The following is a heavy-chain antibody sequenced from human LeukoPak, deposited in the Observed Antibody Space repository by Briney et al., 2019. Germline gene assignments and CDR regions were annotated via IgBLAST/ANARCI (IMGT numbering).Heavy chain of an antibody. J-gene: IGHJ4*02. CDR3: ASTPTYDFWSGYSEDFDY. V-gene: IGHV4-4*02. Sequence: SETLSLTCAVSSGSISTNNWWSWVRQSPGKGLEWIGDIYHSGSNNYNPSLKSRVTISVDKSKNQFSLELTSVTAADTAVYYCASTPTYDFWSGYSEDFDYWGQGTLVTVSS. D-gene: IGHD3-3*01. CDR2: IYHSGSN. CDR1: SGSISTNNW.